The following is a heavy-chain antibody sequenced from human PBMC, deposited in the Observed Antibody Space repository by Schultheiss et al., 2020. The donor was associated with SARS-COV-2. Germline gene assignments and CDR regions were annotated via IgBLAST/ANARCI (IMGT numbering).Heavy chain of an antibody. CDR2: IDWDDDK. D-gene: IGHD1-1*01. J-gene: IGHJ6*02. CDR1: GFSLSTSGMR. Sequence: SGPTLVKPTQTLTLTCTFSGFSLSTSGMRASWIRQPPGKALEWLARIDWDDDKFYSTSLKTRLTISKDTSKNQVVLTMTNMDPVDTATYYCAHSARHYYYYGMDVWGQGTTVTVSS. CDR3: AHSARHYYYYGMDV. V-gene: IGHV2-70*04.